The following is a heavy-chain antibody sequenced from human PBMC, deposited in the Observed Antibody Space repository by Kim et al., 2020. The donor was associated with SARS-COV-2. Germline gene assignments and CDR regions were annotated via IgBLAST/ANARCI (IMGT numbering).Heavy chain of an antibody. CDR3: ARREGSGSPYGMDV. CDR2: IYYSGST. CDR1: GGSISRGGYS. J-gene: IGHJ6*02. Sequence: SETLSLTCAVSGGSISRGGYSWSWIRQPPGKGLEWIGYIYYSGSTFYNPSLKSRVTISVDTSKNQLSLKLSSVTAADTAVYYCARREGSGSPYGMDVGG. D-gene: IGHD3-10*01. V-gene: IGHV4-30-2*01.